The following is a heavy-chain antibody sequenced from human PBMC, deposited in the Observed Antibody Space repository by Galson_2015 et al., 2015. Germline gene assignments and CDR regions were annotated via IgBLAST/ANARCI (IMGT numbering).Heavy chain of an antibody. CDR3: ARGDTTVVTRGLDDAFDI. CDR2: IIPIFGTA. V-gene: IGHV1-69*13. CDR1: GGTFSSYA. Sequence: SVKVSCKASGGTFSSYAISWVRQAPGQGLEWMGGIIPIFGTANYAQKFRGRVTITADESTSTAYMELSSLRSEDTAVYYCARGDTTVVTRGLDDAFDIWGQGTTVTVSS. D-gene: IGHD4-23*01. J-gene: IGHJ3*02.